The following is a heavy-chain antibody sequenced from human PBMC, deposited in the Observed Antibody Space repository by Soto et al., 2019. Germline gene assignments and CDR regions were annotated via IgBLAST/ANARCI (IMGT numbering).Heavy chain of an antibody. Sequence: ASVKVSCKASGNTFTGHFVHWVRQAPGQGLEWMGWINPKNGATNYAQNFQDWVTMTRDTSTTTAYMEVRRLRSDDTAVYYCATNDGGGSGSQLNYWGRGTLVTVYS. J-gene: IGHJ4*02. CDR3: ATNDGGGSGSQLNY. CDR1: GNTFTGHF. CDR2: INPKNGAT. V-gene: IGHV1-2*04. D-gene: IGHD6-19*01.